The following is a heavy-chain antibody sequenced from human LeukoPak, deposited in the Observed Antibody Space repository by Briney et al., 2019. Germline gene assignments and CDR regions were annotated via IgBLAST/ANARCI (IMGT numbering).Heavy chain of an antibody. J-gene: IGHJ5*02. D-gene: IGHD2-2*01. Sequence: SQTLSLTCTVSGDSITSGNFYWTWIRQPAGKGLEWIGRIYGSGSTNYSPSLRSRATISIDTSKNQFSLKLNSVTAADTAVYYCARGWGSTSSNYFDPWGQGILVTVSS. CDR2: IYGSGST. CDR3: ARGWGSTSSNYFDP. CDR1: GDSITSGNFY. V-gene: IGHV4-61*02.